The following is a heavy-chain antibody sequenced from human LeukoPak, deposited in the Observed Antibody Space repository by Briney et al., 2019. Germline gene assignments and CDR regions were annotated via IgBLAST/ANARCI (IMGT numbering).Heavy chain of an antibody. J-gene: IGHJ4*02. Sequence: GASVKVSCKASGYTFTSYGISWVRQAPGQGLEWMGWISAYDGNTNYAQKLQGRVTMTTDTSTSTAYMELRSLRSDDTAVYYCARDQDCSGGSCYSYWGQGTLVTVSS. CDR3: ARDQDCSGGSCYSY. V-gene: IGHV1-18*01. CDR2: ISAYDGNT. CDR1: GYTFTSYG. D-gene: IGHD2-15*01.